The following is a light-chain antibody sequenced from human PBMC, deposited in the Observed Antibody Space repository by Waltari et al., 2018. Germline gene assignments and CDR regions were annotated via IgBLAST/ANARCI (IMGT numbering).Light chain of an antibody. J-gene: IGKJ1*01. V-gene: IGKV3-20*01. Sequence: EIVLTQSPGTLSSSPAERAPLSCRASQSVGKYLAWYQQKPGHARRLLIYYASTRATGIPDRFSGSGSGTDFSLTISRLEPEDFAVYYCQKYVNLPATFGQGTKVEI. CDR3: QKYVNLPAT. CDR1: QSVGKY. CDR2: YAS.